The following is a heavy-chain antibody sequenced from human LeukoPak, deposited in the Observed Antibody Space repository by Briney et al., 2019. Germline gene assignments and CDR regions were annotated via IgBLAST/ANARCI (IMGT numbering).Heavy chain of an antibody. Sequence: GGSLRLSCTASGFTLSNAYMSWVRQAPGKGLEWVGRIKNKTNGGTTDYAAPVKGRFTISRDDSKNTLYLQMNSLKTEDTAVYYCTTTIVGVTTWFDPWGQGTLVTVSS. V-gene: IGHV3-15*01. CDR3: TTTIVGVTTWFDP. CDR2: IKNKTNGGTT. CDR1: GFTLSNAY. D-gene: IGHD1-26*01. J-gene: IGHJ5*02.